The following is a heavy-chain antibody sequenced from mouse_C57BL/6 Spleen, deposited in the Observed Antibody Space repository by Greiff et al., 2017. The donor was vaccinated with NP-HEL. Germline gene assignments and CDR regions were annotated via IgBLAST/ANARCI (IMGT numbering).Heavy chain of an antibody. D-gene: IGHD2-1*01. CDR3: AGSYGNCAMDY. CDR1: GYTFTSYW. V-gene: IGHV1-53*01. CDR2: INPSNGGT. J-gene: IGHJ4*01. Sequence: QVQLQQPGTELVKPGASVKLSCKASGYTFTSYWMHWVKQRPGQGLEWIGNINPSNGGTNYNEKFKSKATLTADKSSSTAYMKLSSLTSEDYAVYYCAGSYGNCAMDYWGQGTSVTVSS.